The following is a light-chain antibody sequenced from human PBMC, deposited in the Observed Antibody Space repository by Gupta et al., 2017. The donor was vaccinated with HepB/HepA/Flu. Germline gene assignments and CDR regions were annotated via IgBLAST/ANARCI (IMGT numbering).Light chain of an antibody. CDR2: GAS. J-gene: IGKJ3*01. CDR3: QQLNRYPLI. Sequence: DIKFPKSPSSLSASVGDRVTITCRASQDIGNFLAWYQQKPGKAPNLLIYGASTLQSGVPSRFSGSGSGTDFSLTITSLQPEDFASYYCQQLNRYPLIFGHGTKVDFK. CDR1: QDIGNF. V-gene: IGKV1-9*01.